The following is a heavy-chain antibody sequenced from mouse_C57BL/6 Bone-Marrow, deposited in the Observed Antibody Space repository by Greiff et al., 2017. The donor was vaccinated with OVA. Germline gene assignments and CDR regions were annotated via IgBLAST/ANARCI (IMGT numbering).Heavy chain of an antibody. J-gene: IGHJ2*01. V-gene: IGHV1-54*01. Sequence: VMLVESGAELVRPGTSVKVSCKASGYAFTNYLIEWVKQRPGQGLEWIGVIYPGSGGTNYNEKFKGKATLTADKSSSTAYMQLSSLTSEDSAVYFCARSEDDGYFFYFDYWGQGTTLTVSS. CDR3: ARSEDDGYFFYFDY. CDR2: IYPGSGGT. CDR1: GYAFTNYL. D-gene: IGHD2-3*01.